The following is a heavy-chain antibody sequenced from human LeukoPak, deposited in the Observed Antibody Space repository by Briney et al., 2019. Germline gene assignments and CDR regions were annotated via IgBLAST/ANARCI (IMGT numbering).Heavy chain of an antibody. CDR3: ARDQYYSDSSGYPYDI. Sequence: GGSLRLSCAASGFTFSSYAMTWVRLAPGKGLEWVSSISGSSSHVWYADSVKGRFTSSRDNAKNSLYLQMSSLRVEDTAVYYCARDQYYSDSSGYPYDIWGQGTMVTVSS. CDR2: ISGSSSHV. D-gene: IGHD3-22*01. J-gene: IGHJ3*02. CDR1: GFTFSSYA. V-gene: IGHV3-21*01.